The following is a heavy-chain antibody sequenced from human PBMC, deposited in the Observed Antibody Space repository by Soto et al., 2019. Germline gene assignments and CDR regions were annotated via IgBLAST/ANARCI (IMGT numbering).Heavy chain of an antibody. D-gene: IGHD6-19*01. CDR3: AHRREEVDGWLDH. V-gene: IGHV2-5*02. Sequence: SGPTLVNPTQTLTLTCTFSGFSLSTSGGGVGWVRQPPAKALEWHALLYWDEAMHYSPSLKRRTTISKDTYKTQVVLTITHMDPVDTATYYCAHRREEVDGWLDHWGQGTLVTVSS. J-gene: IGHJ5*02. CDR1: GFSLSTSGGG. CDR2: LYWDEAM.